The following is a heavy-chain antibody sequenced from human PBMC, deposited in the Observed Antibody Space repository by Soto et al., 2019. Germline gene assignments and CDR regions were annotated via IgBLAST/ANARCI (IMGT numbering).Heavy chain of an antibody. V-gene: IGHV1-18*01. Sequence: QVQLVQSGAEVKKPGASVKVSCKASGYTFSSYGFSWVRQAPGQGLEWMGWISAFNGNTKYAQKFQGRVTMTTDTSTSTAYMELSSLRSDDTAMYYWARDDSSGLWGYWGQGTLVTVSS. CDR3: ARDDSSGLWGY. D-gene: IGHD3-22*01. CDR1: GYTFSSYG. J-gene: IGHJ4*02. CDR2: ISAFNGNT.